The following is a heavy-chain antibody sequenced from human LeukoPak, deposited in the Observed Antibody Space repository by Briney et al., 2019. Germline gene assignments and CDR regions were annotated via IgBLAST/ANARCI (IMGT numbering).Heavy chain of an antibody. CDR2: IKQDGSEE. Sequence: PGGSLRLSCAASGFTFSGYRMNWVRQAPGKGLEWVAYIKQDGSEEYYVDSVKGRFTISRDNAKNSLYLQMNSLGAEDTAVYYCASGRPFDYWGQGTLVTVSS. CDR1: GFTFSGYR. V-gene: IGHV3-7*01. D-gene: IGHD1-26*01. J-gene: IGHJ4*02. CDR3: ASGRPFDY.